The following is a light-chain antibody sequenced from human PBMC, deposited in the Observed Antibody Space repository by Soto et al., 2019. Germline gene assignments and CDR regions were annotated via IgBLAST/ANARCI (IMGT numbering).Light chain of an antibody. V-gene: IGLV2-14*01. Sequence: QSVLTRPACVSGSPGQSITISCSGTSSGVGTYHSLSWHQQHPHKAPQLIIFEVTYRPSGVSNRFSGSKSDNTASLTISGLQAEDEADYYCSSYTSIYTRVFGTGTKATVL. J-gene: IGLJ1*01. CDR2: EVT. CDR3: SSYTSIYTRV. CDR1: SSGVGTYHS.